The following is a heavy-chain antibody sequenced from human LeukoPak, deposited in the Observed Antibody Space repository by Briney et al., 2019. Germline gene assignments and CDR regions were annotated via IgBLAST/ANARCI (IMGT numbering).Heavy chain of an antibody. D-gene: IGHD6-19*01. CDR3: ARGKQWVDLDYYYYYYMDV. V-gene: IGHV1-8*01. Sequence: ASVKVSCKASGYTFTSYDINWVRQATGQGLEWMGWMNPNSGNTGYAQKFQGRVTMTRNTSISTAYMELSSLRSEDTAVCYCARGKQWVDLDYYYYYYMDVWGKGTTVTISS. CDR2: MNPNSGNT. CDR1: GYTFTSYD. J-gene: IGHJ6*03.